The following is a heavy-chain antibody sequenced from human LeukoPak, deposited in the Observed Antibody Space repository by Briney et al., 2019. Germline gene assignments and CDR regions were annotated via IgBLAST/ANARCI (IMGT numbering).Heavy chain of an antibody. V-gene: IGHV3-33*01. CDR3: ARDLGGVSFDY. D-gene: IGHD3-16*01. Sequence: VGSLRLSCAASGFTFSSYGMHWVRQAPGKGLEWVAVIWYDGSNKYYADSVKGRFTISRDNSKNTLYLQMNSLRAEDTAVYYCARDLGGVSFDYWGQGTLVTVSS. J-gene: IGHJ4*02. CDR2: IWYDGSNK. CDR1: GFTFSSYG.